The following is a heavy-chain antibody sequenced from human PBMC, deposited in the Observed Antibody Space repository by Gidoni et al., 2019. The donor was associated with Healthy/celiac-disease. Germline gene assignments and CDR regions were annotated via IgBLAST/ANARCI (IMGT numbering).Heavy chain of an antibody. Sequence: EVQLVESGGGLVKPGGSLSLSCAASGFTFSSYSMNWVRQAPGKGLEWVSSISSSSSYIYYADSVKGRFTISRDNAKNSLYLQMNSLRAEDTAVYYCARDRDYGDAPDAFDIWGQGTMVTVSS. CDR2: ISSSSSYI. J-gene: IGHJ3*02. D-gene: IGHD4-17*01. CDR3: ARDRDYGDAPDAFDI. V-gene: IGHV3-21*01. CDR1: GFTFSSYS.